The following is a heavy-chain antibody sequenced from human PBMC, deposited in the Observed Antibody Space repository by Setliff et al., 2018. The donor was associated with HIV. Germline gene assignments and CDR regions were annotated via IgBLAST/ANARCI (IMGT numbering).Heavy chain of an antibody. D-gene: IGHD1-20*01. CDR1: GGSISSHY. V-gene: IGHV4-59*11. J-gene: IGHJ5*02. CDR2: IYYSGST. Sequence: SETLSLTCTVSGGSISSHYWSWIRQPPGKRLEWIGYIYYSGSTNYNPSLKSRVTISVDTSKNQFSLKLSSVTAADTAVYYCAGCITGTTHWFDPWGQGMLVTVSS. CDR3: AGCITGTTHWFDP.